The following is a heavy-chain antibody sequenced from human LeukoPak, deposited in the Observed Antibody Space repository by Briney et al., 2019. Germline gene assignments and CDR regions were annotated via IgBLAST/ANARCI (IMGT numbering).Heavy chain of an antibody. CDR2: IRQDGSGK. CDR1: GFTFSNYW. CDR3: AREGSYYVVDY. V-gene: IGHV3-7*03. Sequence: PGGSLRLSCGASGFTFSNYWMSWVRQAPGKGLEWVINIRQDGSGKNYADSVEGRFTISRDNAKNSLYLQMNSLRAEDTAVYYCAREGSYYVVDYWGQGTLVTVSS. J-gene: IGHJ4*02. D-gene: IGHD1-26*01.